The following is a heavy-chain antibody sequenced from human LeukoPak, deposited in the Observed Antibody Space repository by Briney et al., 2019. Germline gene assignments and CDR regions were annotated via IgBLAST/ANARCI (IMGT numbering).Heavy chain of an antibody. CDR1: GFTFSSYS. CDR2: ISSSSSTI. V-gene: IGHV3-48*01. CDR3: ASAYAGDAFDI. J-gene: IGHJ3*02. Sequence: GGSLRLSCAASGFTFSSYSMNWVRQAPGKGLEWVSYISSSSSTIYYADSVKGRFTISGGNAKNSLYLQMNSLRAEDTAVYYCASAYAGDAFDIWGQGTMVTVSS. D-gene: IGHD2-2*01.